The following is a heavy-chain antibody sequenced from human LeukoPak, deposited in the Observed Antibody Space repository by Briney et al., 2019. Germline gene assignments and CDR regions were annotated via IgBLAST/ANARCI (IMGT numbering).Heavy chain of an antibody. D-gene: IGHD6-19*01. J-gene: IGHJ4*02. CDR2: ISYDGSNK. CDR1: GFTFSSYG. Sequence: GGSLRLSCAASGFTFSSYGMHWVRQAPGKGLEWVAVISYDGSNKYYADSVKGRFTISRDNPKNTLYLQMNSLRAEDTAVYYCAKLVSPGIAVAGSDYWGQGTLVTVSS. V-gene: IGHV3-30*18. CDR3: AKLVSPGIAVAGSDY.